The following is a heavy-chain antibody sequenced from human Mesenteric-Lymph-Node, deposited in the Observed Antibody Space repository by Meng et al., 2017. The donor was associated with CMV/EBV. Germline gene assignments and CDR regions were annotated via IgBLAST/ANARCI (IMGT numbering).Heavy chain of an antibody. CDR2: ILLDGVTT. CDR1: EYTFRTYA. J-gene: IGHJ6*02. V-gene: IGHV3-23*01. Sequence: GESLKISCAASEYTFRTYAMDWVRQAPGKGLEWVSAILLDGVTTYYADSVKGRFTISRDNAKNSLYLQMNSLRAEDTAVYYCARRMRVVPAAKGMDVWGQGTTVTVSS. D-gene: IGHD2-2*01. CDR3: ARRMRVVPAAKGMDV.